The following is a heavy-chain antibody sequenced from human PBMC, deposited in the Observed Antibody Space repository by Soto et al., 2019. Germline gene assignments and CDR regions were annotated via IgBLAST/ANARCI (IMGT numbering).Heavy chain of an antibody. CDR2: ISYDGGNK. CDR1: GFTFSSYA. Sequence: PGGSLRLSCAASGFTFSSYAMHWVRQAPGKGLEWVAVISYDGGNKYYADSVKGRFTISRDNSKNTLYLQMNSLRAEDTAVYYCARDFGYCSGGSCYGFDYWGQGTLVTVSS. J-gene: IGHJ4*02. CDR3: ARDFGYCSGGSCYGFDY. D-gene: IGHD2-15*01. V-gene: IGHV3-30-3*01.